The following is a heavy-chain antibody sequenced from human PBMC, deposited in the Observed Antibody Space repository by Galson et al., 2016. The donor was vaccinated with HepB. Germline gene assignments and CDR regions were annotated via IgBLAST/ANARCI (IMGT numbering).Heavy chain of an antibody. J-gene: IGHJ2*01. V-gene: IGHV3-48*02. CDR3: ATQYCSGGSCYFAAPGYWYFDL. CDR2: ISSSSSSI. CDR1: GFTFSSYT. D-gene: IGHD2-15*01. Sequence: SLRLSCAASGFTFSSYTMNWVRQAPGKGLEWVSYISSSSSSIYSADSVKGRFTISRDNAKNSLYLQMNILRDEDTAVYYCATQYCSGGSCYFAAPGYWYFDLWGRGALVTVSS.